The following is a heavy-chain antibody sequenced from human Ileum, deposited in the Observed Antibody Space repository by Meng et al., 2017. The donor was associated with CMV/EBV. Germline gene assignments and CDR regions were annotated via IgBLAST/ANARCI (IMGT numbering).Heavy chain of an antibody. D-gene: IGHD1-26*01. CDR1: GFAFRTFD. J-gene: IGHJ4*02. CDR3: AKGGWVDY. CDR2: ISGPDGTT. Sequence: SLTLSCAASGFAFRTFDMTWVRQAPGKGLEWVSAISGPDGTTFYADSVRGRFFISKDSVEDTLYLQMNSLRVDDTARYYCAKGGWVDYLGPGTLVTVSS. V-gene: IGHV3-23*01.